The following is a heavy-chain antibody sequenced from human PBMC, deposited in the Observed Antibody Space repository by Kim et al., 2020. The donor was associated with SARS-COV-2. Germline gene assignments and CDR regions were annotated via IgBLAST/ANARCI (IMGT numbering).Heavy chain of an antibody. J-gene: IGHJ4*02. CDR2: INHSGST. CDR1: GGSFSGYY. V-gene: IGHV4-34*01. CDR3: ARGRVATGTWY. Sequence: SETLSLTCAVYGGSFSGYYWSWIRQPPGKGLEWIGEINHSGSTNYNPSLKSRVTISVDTSKNQFSLKLSSVTAADTAVYYCARGRVATGTWYWGQGTLVTVSS. D-gene: IGHD5-12*01.